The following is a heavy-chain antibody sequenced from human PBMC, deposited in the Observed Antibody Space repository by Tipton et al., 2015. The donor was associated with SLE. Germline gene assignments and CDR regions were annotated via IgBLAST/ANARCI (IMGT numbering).Heavy chain of an antibody. D-gene: IGHD6-19*01. V-gene: IGHV4-4*08. CDR1: SGSLSSYF. CDR2: IYTSGNT. CDR3: ARVGYSSGSYYFDY. Sequence: TLSLTCTVSSGSLSSYFWTWIRQPPGKGLEWIGNIYTSGNTNYNPSLKSRVTISVDTSKNQFSLKLSSVTAADTAVYYCARVGYSSGSYYFDYWGQGTLVTVSS. J-gene: IGHJ4*02.